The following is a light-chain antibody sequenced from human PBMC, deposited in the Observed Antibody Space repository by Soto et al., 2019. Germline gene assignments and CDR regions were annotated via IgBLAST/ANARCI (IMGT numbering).Light chain of an antibody. CDR3: QQYGVSMT. CDR2: GAS. Sequence: EIVLTQSPGTLSLSPGERATLSCRASQSVSSNYLAWYQQNPGRAPRLLIYGASSRDTGIPDRFSGSGSGTDFTLTISRLEPEDFAVYYCQQYGVSMTFGQGTKVEIQ. J-gene: IGKJ1*01. V-gene: IGKV3-20*01. CDR1: QSVSSNY.